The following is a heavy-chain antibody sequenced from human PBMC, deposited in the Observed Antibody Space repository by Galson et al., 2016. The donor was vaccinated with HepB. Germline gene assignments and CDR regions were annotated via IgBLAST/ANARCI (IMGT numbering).Heavy chain of an antibody. V-gene: IGHV3-53*01. J-gene: IGHJ6*02. CDR2: IYSGGGT. CDR1: GITVSSNY. Sequence: LRLSCAASGITVSSNYMSWVRQAPGKGLEWAAVIYSGGGTYYADSVKGRFTISRDNSKNPVYLQMNSLRAEDTAVYYCARDNTGYDSDWVFYYFGMDVWGQGTTVTVSS. CDR3: ARDNTGYDSDWVFYYFGMDV. D-gene: IGHD6-19*01.